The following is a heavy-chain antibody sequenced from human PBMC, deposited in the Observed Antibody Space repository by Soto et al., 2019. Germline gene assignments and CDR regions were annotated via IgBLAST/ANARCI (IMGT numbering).Heavy chain of an antibody. V-gene: IGHV3-66*01. J-gene: IGHJ6*02. Sequence: EVQLVESGGGLVQPGGSLRLSCAASGFTVSSDYISWVRQAPGKGLEWVSVIYSGGSTYYADSVKGRFTISRDNSKNTLYLQMNTLRAEDTAVYYCARGPGYRTGMDVWGQGTTVTVSS. CDR3: ARGPGYRTGMDV. CDR2: IYSGGST. D-gene: IGHD5-12*01. CDR1: GFTVSSDY.